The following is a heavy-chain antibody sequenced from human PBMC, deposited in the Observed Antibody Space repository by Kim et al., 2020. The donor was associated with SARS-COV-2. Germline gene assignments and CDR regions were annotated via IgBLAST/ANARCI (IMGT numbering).Heavy chain of an antibody. V-gene: IGHV3-48*03. CDR1: GFPFSSYN. D-gene: IGHD2-15*01. J-gene: IGHJ6*02. CDR2: IDKSGVTI. CDR3: ARDGDILYYYGMDV. Sequence: GGSLRLSCTASGFPFSSYNMNWVRQAPGKGLERISFIDKSGVTIYYAYSVRGRFTISRDNAKNSLSLQMSSLRADDSAVYYCARDGDILYYYGMDVWGPGTTVTVSS.